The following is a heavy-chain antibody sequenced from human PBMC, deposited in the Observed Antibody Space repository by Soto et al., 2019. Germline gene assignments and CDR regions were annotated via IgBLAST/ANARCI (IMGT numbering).Heavy chain of an antibody. CDR1: GGSISSGDYY. CDR2: IYYSGST. V-gene: IGHV4-30-4*01. Sequence: SETLSLTCTVSGGSISSGDYYWSWIRQPPGKGLEWIGYIYYSGSTYYNPSLKSRVTISVDTSKNQFSLKLSSVTAADTAVYYCARDSWGGYYDYYYYYGMDVWGQGTTVTVSS. J-gene: IGHJ6*02. D-gene: IGHD3-3*01. CDR3: ARDSWGGYYDYYYYYGMDV.